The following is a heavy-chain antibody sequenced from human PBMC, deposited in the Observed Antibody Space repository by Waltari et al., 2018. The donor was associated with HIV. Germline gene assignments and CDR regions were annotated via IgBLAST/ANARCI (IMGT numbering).Heavy chain of an antibody. V-gene: IGHV3-9*01. D-gene: IGHD1-26*01. CDR1: GFTFDVYA. CDR3: AKVSAVGSTTDAFDI. CDR2: ISWNSGTF. J-gene: IGHJ3*02. Sequence: EVQLVESGGGLVQPGRSLRLSCAASGFTFDVYAMHWFRQPPGKGLEWVSGISWNSGTFGYAASVRGRFTISRDNAKSSLYLQMNSLRPEDTAFYYCAKVSAVGSTTDAFDIWGQGTMVTDSS.